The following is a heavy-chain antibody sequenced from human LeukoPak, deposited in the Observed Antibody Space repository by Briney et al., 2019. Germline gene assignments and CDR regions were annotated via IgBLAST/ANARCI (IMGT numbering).Heavy chain of an antibody. D-gene: IGHD3-10*01. CDR2: IYYSGST. CDR1: GGSISSSSYY. J-gene: IGHJ3*02. CDR3: DRRSRLWLAENAFDI. V-gene: IGHV4-39*01. Sequence: PSETLSLTCTVSGGSISSSSYYWGWIRQPPGKGLEWIGSIYYSGSTYYNPSLKSRVTLSVDTSKNQFSLKLSSVTAAATAVYYCDRRSRLWLAENAFDIWGQGTMVTVSS.